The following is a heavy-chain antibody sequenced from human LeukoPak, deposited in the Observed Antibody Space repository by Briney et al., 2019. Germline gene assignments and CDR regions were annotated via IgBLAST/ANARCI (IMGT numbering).Heavy chain of an antibody. CDR3: ARGHYYGAFDI. D-gene: IGHD3-16*01. CDR1: GYTFTSYG. J-gene: IGHJ3*02. CDR2: ISGYNVNT. Sequence: ASVKASCKASGYTFTSYGINWVRQAPGQGLEWMGWISGYNVNTNYAQKVQGRVTMTTDTSTSTAYMELRSLSSDDTAVYYCARGHYYGAFDIWGQGTMVTVSS. V-gene: IGHV1-18*01.